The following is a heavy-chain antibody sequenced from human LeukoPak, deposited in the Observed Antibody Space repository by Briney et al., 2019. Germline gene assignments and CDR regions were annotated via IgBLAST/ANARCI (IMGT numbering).Heavy chain of an antibody. CDR1: GGTFSSYA. CDR3: ALSDEDYYYGMDV. D-gene: IGHD2/OR15-2a*01. V-gene: IGHV1-69*04. J-gene: IGHJ6*02. CDR2: IIPIFGIA. Sequence: ASVKVSCKASGGTFSSYAISWVRQAPGQGLEWMGRIIPIFGIANYAQKFQGRVTITADKSTGTAYMELSSLRSEDTAVYYCALSDEDYYYGMDVWGQGTTVTVSS.